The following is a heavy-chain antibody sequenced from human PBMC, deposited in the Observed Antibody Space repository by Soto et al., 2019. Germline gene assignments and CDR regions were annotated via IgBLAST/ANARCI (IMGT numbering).Heavy chain of an antibody. D-gene: IGHD1-26*01. V-gene: IGHV1-69*06. CDR1: GGTFSSHG. CDR3: ASERSAQYFDF. Sequence: QVQLVQSGTVVQRRGSSVKVSCQASGGTFSSHGMAWMRQAPGQGLEWMGGIIPTFGTATYAPKFQGRVTITADKSTNTAYMELSSLRSEDTAVYYCASERSAQYFDFWGQGTLITVSS. J-gene: IGHJ4*02. CDR2: IIPTFGTA.